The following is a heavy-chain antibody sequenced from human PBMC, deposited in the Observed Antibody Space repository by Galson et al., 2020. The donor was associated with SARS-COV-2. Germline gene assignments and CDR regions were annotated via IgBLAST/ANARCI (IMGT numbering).Heavy chain of an antibody. Sequence: GGSLRLSCAASGFTFSGSAMHWVRQASGKGLEWVGRIRSKANSYATAYAASVKGRFTISRDDSKNTAYLQMNSLKTEDTAVYYCTRQEYDSSGYPFDPWGQGTLVTVSS. J-gene: IGHJ5*02. CDR2: IRSKANSYAT. CDR1: GFTFSGSA. V-gene: IGHV3-73*01. D-gene: IGHD3-22*01. CDR3: TRQEYDSSGYPFDP.